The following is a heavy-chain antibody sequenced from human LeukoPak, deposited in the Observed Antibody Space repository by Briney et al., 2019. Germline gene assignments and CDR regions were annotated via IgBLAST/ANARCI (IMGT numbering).Heavy chain of an antibody. V-gene: IGHV4-38-2*01. D-gene: IGHD3-22*01. Sequence: PSETLSLTCAVSGYSISSGYYWGWIRQPPGKGLEWIGSIYHSGSTYYNPSLKSRVTISVDTSKNQFSLKLSSVTAADTAVHYCARSAPHASYMIPHGAFDIWGQGTMVTVSS. J-gene: IGHJ3*02. CDR2: IYHSGST. CDR3: ARSAPHASYMIPHGAFDI. CDR1: GYSISSGYY.